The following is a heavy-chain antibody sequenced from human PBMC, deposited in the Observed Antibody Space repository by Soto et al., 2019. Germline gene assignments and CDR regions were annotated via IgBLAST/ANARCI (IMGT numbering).Heavy chain of an antibody. CDR3: ARPAGSGSYYPEYPISGQSRNWFDP. J-gene: IGHJ5*02. Sequence: QLQLQESGPGLVKPSETLSLTCTVSGGSISSSSYYWGWIRQPPGKGLEWIGSIYYSGSTYYNPSLKGRVTISVDTSKNQFSLKLSSVTAADTAVYYCARPAGSGSYYPEYPISGQSRNWFDPWGQGTLVTVSS. D-gene: IGHD3-10*01. CDR2: IYYSGST. CDR1: GGSISSSSYY. V-gene: IGHV4-39*01.